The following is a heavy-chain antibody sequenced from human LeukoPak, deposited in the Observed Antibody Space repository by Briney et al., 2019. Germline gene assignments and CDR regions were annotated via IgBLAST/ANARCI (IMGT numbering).Heavy chain of an antibody. CDR2: MKQDGSEK. J-gene: IGHJ4*02. D-gene: IGHD5-18*01. V-gene: IGHV3-7*03. CDR3: ARTQGGYSYGNFDY. CDR1: GFTFSIHW. Sequence: GGSLRLSCAASGFTFSIHWMSWVRQAPGKGLEWVANMKQDGSEKYYVDSVKGRFTVSRDNAKNLLWLQMNSLRAEDTAVYYCARTQGGYSYGNFDYWGQGTLVTVSS.